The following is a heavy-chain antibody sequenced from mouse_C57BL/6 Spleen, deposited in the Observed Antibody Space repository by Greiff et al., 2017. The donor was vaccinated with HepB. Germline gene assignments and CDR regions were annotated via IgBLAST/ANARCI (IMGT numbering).Heavy chain of an antibody. J-gene: IGHJ4*01. CDR2: IWSGGST. CDR1: GFSLTSYG. Sequence: QVQLQQSGPGLVQPSQSLSITCTVSGFSLTSYGVHWVRQSPGKGLEWLGVIWSGGSTDYNAAFISRLSISKDNSKSQVFFKMNSLQADDTAIYYCDRNPIYYGNSVYAMDYWGQGTSVTVSS. V-gene: IGHV2-2*01. CDR3: DRNPIYYGNSVYAMDY. D-gene: IGHD2-1*01.